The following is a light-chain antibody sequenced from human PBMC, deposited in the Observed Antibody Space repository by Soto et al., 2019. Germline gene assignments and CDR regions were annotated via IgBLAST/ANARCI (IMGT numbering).Light chain of an antibody. CDR2: GAS. Sequence: EIVSTQSPGTLSLSPGERATLSGRASQSVSSSYLAWYQQKPGQAPRLLIYGASSRATGIPDRFSGSGSGTDFTLTIRRLEPEDFAVYYCQQYGSLWTFGQGTKVDIK. J-gene: IGKJ1*01. V-gene: IGKV3-20*01. CDR3: QQYGSLWT. CDR1: QSVSSSY.